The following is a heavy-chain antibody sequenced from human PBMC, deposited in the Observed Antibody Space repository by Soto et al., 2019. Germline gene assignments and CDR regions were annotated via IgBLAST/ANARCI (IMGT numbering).Heavy chain of an antibody. D-gene: IGHD6-6*01. CDR2: IWYDGSNK. Sequence: PGGSLRLSCAASGFTFSSYAMHWVRQAPGKGLEWVAVIWYDGSNKYYGDSVKGRFTISRDNSKNTLYLQMNSLRAEDTAVYYCARDGYSSSPLTPTDYWGLGTLVTVSS. CDR1: GFTFSSYA. J-gene: IGHJ4*02. CDR3: ARDGYSSSPLTPTDY. V-gene: IGHV3-33*01.